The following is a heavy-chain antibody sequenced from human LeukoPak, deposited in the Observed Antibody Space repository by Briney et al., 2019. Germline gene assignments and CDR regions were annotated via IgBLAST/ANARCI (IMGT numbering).Heavy chain of an antibody. V-gene: IGHV3-9*01. CDR3: AKGSPLRR. D-gene: IGHD6-6*01. Sequence: GRSLRLSCAASGFSFDDYAMHWVRQAPGKGLEWVSGISWNSGSIGYADSVKGRFTISRDNAKNSLYLQMNSLRAEDTALYYCAKGSPLRRWGQGTLVTVSS. CDR1: GFSFDDYA. CDR2: ISWNSGSI. J-gene: IGHJ4*02.